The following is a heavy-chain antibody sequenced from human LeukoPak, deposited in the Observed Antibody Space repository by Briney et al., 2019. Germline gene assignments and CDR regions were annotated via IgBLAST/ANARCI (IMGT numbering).Heavy chain of an antibody. J-gene: IGHJ4*02. Sequence: PSQTLSLTCTVSGGSISSGDYYWSWIRQPPGKGLEWIGYIYYSGSTYCNASLKSRVTISVDTSKNQFSLKLSSVTAADTAVYYCARGSTMVGLTFDYWGQGTLVTVSS. CDR2: IYYSGST. D-gene: IGHD3-10*02. CDR3: ARGSTMVGLTFDY. CDR1: GGSISSGDYY. V-gene: IGHV4-30-4*08.